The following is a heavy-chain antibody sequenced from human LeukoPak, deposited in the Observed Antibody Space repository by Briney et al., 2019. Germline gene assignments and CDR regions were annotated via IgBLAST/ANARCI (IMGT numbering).Heavy chain of an antibody. D-gene: IGHD4-23*01. CDR3: ARDYGGSSPFDY. CDR2: ISSSGSTI. V-gene: IGHV3-48*03. Sequence: GGSLRLSCAASGFTFSSYEMHWVRQAPGKGLEWVSYISSSGSTIYYADSVKGRFTISRDNAKNSLYLQMNSLGAEDTAVYYCARDYGGSSPFDYWGQGTLVTVSS. CDR1: GFTFSSYE. J-gene: IGHJ4*02.